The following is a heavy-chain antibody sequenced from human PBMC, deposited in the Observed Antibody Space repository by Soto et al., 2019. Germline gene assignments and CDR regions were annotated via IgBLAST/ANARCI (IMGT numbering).Heavy chain of an antibody. CDR3: ARAYDYVWGSYPPNWFDP. V-gene: IGHV4-59*01. Sequence: SETLSLTCTVSGGSISSYYWSWIRQPPGKGLEWIGYIYYSGSTNYNPSLKSRVTISVDTSKNQFSLKLSSVTAADTAVYYCARAYDYVWGSYPPNWFDPWGQGTLVTVSS. CDR2: IYYSGST. D-gene: IGHD3-16*02. CDR1: GGSISSYY. J-gene: IGHJ5*02.